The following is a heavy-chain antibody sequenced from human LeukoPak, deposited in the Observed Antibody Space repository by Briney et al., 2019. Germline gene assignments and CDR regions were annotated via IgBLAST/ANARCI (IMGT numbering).Heavy chain of an antibody. CDR2: IKQDGSEN. J-gene: IGHJ3*02. Sequence: GGSLRLSCEASGFTLGDYWMTWVRQAPGKGLEGVANIKQDGSENHYVDSVKGRFTISRDNAKNSLYLQMNSLRAEDTAVYYCATYWRHFDWLLSDIWGLGTMVTVSS. D-gene: IGHD3-9*01. CDR3: ATYWRHFDWLLSDI. CDR1: GFTLGDYW. V-gene: IGHV3-7*05.